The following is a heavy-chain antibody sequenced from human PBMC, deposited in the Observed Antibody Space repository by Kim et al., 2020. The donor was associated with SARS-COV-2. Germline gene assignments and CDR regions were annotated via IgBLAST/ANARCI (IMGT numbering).Heavy chain of an antibody. CDR2: ISFDGRNK. D-gene: IGHD3-22*01. V-gene: IGHV3-30-3*01. J-gene: IGHJ6*02. CDR1: GLTFDNSA. Sequence: GGSLRLSCAASGLTFDNSAMNWVRQAPGKGLEWVAVISFDGRNKAYADPVQGRFTISRDNSKSTLHLQMSSLRVEDTAIYYCARGNYYESVSLSDYYNGLDVWGQGTTVTVSS. CDR3: ARGNYYESVSLSDYYNGLDV.